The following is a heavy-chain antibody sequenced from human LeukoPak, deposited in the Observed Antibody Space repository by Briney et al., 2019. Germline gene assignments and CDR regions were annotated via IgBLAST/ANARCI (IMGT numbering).Heavy chain of an antibody. CDR1: GYTFTSYD. Sequence: ASVKVSCKASGYTFTSYDINWVRQATGQGLEWMGWMNPNSGNTGYAQKFQGRVTMTRNTSISTAYMELSSLRSEDTAVYYCARGAERSSGWYPGPRQKNWFDPWGQGTLVTVSS. CDR3: ARGAERSSGWYPGPRQKNWFDP. J-gene: IGHJ5*02. D-gene: IGHD6-19*01. V-gene: IGHV1-8*01. CDR2: MNPNSGNT.